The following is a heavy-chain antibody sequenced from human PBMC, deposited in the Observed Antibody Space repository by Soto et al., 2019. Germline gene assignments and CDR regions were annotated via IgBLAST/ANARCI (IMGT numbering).Heavy chain of an antibody. V-gene: IGHV3-21*01. CDR1: GFAFSNSG. J-gene: IGHJ4*02. D-gene: IGHD2-2*01. CDR3: AREDSIVLPAVSDF. CDR2: ISKSDYT. Sequence: GGSLRLSCAVSGFAFSNSGINWVRQAPGKGLEWVSSISKSDYTYYSDSVKGRFTISRDNTKNSVSLQMNTLRVEDTAVYYCAREDSIVLPAVSDFWGQGTLVTVSS.